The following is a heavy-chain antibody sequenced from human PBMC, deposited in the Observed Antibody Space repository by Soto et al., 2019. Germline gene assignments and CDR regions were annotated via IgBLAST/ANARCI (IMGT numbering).Heavy chain of an antibody. J-gene: IGHJ5*02. CDR1: GGSIRSYY. Sequence: SETLSLTCTDSGGSIRSYYWSWIRKTPGKGLEWIGYIYYSGSTNYNPSLKSRVTISVDTSKNQFSLKLSSVTAADTAVYYCARARGIAAAGSPRSDNWFDPWGQGTLVTVSS. D-gene: IGHD6-13*01. CDR2: IYYSGST. CDR3: ARARGIAAAGSPRSDNWFDP. V-gene: IGHV4-59*01.